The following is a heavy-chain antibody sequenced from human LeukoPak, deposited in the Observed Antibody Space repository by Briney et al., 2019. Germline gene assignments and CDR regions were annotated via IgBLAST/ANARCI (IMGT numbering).Heavy chain of an antibody. Sequence: PSETLSLTCTVPGGSISSYYWTWIRQPPGKGLEWLGYIYYSGSTNYNPSLKSRVTISVDTSKNQFSLKLSSVTAADTAVYYCARATWDSSGPGAPFDYWGQGTLVTVSS. CDR3: ARATWDSSGPGAPFDY. D-gene: IGHD3-22*01. CDR2: IYYSGST. J-gene: IGHJ4*02. V-gene: IGHV4-59*08. CDR1: GGSISSYY.